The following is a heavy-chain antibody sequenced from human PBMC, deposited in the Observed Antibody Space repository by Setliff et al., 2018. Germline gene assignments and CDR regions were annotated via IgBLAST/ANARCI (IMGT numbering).Heavy chain of an antibody. CDR1: YYSISSGYY. V-gene: IGHV4-38-2*02. CDR3: ARELRSPFWHIDY. J-gene: IGHJ4*02. Sequence: SETLSLTCAVSYYSISSGYYWGWIRQPPGKGLEWIGSMYHSGSTYYSPSLESRVTISVDMSKNHLSLKLSSVTAADTAVYYCARELRSPFWHIDYWGQGSLVTVSS. CDR2: MYHSGST. D-gene: IGHD3-16*01.